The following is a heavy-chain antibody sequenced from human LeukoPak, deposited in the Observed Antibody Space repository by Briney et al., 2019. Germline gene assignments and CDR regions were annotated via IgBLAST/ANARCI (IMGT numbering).Heavy chain of an antibody. V-gene: IGHV1-46*01. D-gene: IGHD4-23*01. CDR1: GYTFTSYY. Sequence: ASVKASCKASGYTFTSYYMHWVRQAPGQGLEWMGIINPSGGSTSYAQKFQGRVTMTRDTSTSTVYMELSSLRSEDTAVYYCARDIRLSGGNSVGGGDYWGQGTLVTVSS. CDR2: INPSGGST. CDR3: ARDIRLSGGNSVGGGDY. J-gene: IGHJ4*02.